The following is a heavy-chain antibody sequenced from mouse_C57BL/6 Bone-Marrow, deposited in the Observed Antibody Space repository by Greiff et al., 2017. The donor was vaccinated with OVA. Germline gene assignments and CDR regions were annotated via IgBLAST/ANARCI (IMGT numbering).Heavy chain of an antibody. Sequence: EVQLQQSGPELVKPGASVKISCKASGYTFTDYYMNWVKQSHGKSLEWIGDINPNNGGTSYNQKFKGKATLTVDKSSSTAYMELRSLTSEDSAVYYCARSYYYGSSCAYWGQGTLVTVSA. CDR2: INPNNGGT. J-gene: IGHJ3*01. CDR1: GYTFTDYY. D-gene: IGHD1-1*01. V-gene: IGHV1-26*01. CDR3: ARSYYYGSSCAY.